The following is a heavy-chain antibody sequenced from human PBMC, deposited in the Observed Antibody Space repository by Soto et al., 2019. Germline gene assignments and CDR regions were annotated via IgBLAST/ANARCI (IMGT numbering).Heavy chain of an antibody. V-gene: IGHV3-15*01. CDR1: GITLSNAW. J-gene: IGHJ4*02. CDR3: APPRPGTHGYGY. D-gene: IGHD5-18*01. CDR2: IKSKADGSTT. Sequence: EVQLVESGGGLVKPGGSLRLSCAASGITLSNAWMTWVRQAPGKGLEWVGRIKSKADGSTTEYGSPVKDRFIITRDDSENKLDLQMHSLKNEDTAVYYCAPPRPGTHGYGYWGQGTLVTVSS.